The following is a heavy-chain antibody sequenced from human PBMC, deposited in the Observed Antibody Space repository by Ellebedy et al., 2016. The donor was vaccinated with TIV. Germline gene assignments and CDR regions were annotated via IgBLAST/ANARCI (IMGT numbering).Heavy chain of an antibody. CDR1: GFTFISYG. CDR2: ISYDGINK. CDR3: AKDGFRRWLRFYFDY. Sequence: GESLKISCAASGFTFISYGMHWVRQAPGKGLEWVAVISYDGINKYYADSVKGRFTISRDNSNNTLYLQMNSLRAEDTAVYYCAKDGFRRWLRFYFDYWGQGTLVTVSS. D-gene: IGHD5-12*01. J-gene: IGHJ4*02. V-gene: IGHV3-30*18.